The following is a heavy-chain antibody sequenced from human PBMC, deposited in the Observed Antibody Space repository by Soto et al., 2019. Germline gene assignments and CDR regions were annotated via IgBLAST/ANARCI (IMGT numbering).Heavy chain of an antibody. CDR2: IDPSDSYT. Sequence: GESLKISCKGSGYSFTSYWISWVRQMPGKGLEWMGRIDPSDSYTNYSPSFQGHATISADKSISTAYLQWSSLKASDTAMYYCARDVDTAIDVKDYYYYGMDVWGQGTTVTVSS. J-gene: IGHJ6*02. CDR3: ARDVDTAIDVKDYYYYGMDV. CDR1: GYSFTSYW. V-gene: IGHV5-10-1*01. D-gene: IGHD5-18*01.